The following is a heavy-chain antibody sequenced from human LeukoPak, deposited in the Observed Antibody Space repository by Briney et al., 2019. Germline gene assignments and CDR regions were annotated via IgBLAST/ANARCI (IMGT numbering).Heavy chain of an antibody. V-gene: IGHV1-8*03. CDR2: MYPNDGNT. D-gene: IGHD5/OR15-5a*01. CDR1: GYSFTGYY. CDR3: ARDGVSPMVEFDY. Sequence: APVKVSCKASGYSFTGYYMYWVRQAPGQGLEWMGWMYPNDGNTGYAQRFQGRLTITRNTSISTAYMELSSLRSDDTAVYYCARDGVSPMVEFDYWGQGTLVTVSS. J-gene: IGHJ4*02.